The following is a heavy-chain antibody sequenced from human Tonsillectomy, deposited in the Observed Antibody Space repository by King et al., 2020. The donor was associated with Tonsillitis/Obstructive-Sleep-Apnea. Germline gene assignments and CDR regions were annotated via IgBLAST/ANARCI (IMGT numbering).Heavy chain of an antibody. D-gene: IGHD4-17*01. J-gene: IGHJ4*02. V-gene: IGHV3-30*04. CDR2: ISYDGSKK. CDR1: GFTFTNYP. Sequence: VQLVESGGGVVQPGRSLRLSCAASGFTFTNYPMHWVRQAPGKGLEWVAVISYDGSKKYYADSVKCRFTISRDNPKNTLYLQMNMMRTEDTAVYYCARDFDYAVDYWGQGTLVTVSS. CDR3: ARDFDYAVDY.